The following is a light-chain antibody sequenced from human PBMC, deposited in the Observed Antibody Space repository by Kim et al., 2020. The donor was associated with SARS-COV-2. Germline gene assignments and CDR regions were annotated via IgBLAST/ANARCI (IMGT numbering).Light chain of an antibody. V-gene: IGLV1-47*01. CDR2: RNT. J-gene: IGLJ3*02. CDR3: ATWDDSLSGQV. CDR1: SSNIGNND. Sequence: GQRVTMSCSGSSSNIGNNDVYWYQQLPGTAPKLLIYRNTQRPSGVPDRFSGSKSDTSASLAISGLRSEDEADYYCATWDDSLSGQVFGGGTQLTVL.